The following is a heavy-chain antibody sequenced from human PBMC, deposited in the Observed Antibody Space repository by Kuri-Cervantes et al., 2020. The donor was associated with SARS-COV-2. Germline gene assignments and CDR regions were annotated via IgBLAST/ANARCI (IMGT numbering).Heavy chain of an antibody. CDR1: GFTVSSNY. CDR3: ARESTGEGAFDI. V-gene: IGHV3-66*02. D-gene: IGHD7-27*01. CDR2: TYSGGST. Sequence: GESLKISCAASGFTVSSNYMSWVRQAPGKGLEWVSVTYSGGSTYYADSVKGRFTISGDNSKNTLYLQMNSLRAEDTAVYYCARESTGEGAFDIWGQGTMVTVSS. J-gene: IGHJ3*02.